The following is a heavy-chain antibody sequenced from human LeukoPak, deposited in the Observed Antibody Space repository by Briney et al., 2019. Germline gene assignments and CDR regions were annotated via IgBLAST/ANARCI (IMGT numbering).Heavy chain of an antibody. CDR3: LQYSGEDYFDS. D-gene: IGHD5-12*01. Sequence: GGSLRLSCAPSGFTFCSFTTNWVRQAPGKGREWVSAISGSGGSTYYADSVKGRFTISRDNSKNTLYLQMNSLRAEDTAVYYSLQYSGEDYFDSGGQGNLVTVSS. CDR1: GFTFCSFT. J-gene: IGHJ4*02. CDR2: ISGSGGST. V-gene: IGHV3-23*01.